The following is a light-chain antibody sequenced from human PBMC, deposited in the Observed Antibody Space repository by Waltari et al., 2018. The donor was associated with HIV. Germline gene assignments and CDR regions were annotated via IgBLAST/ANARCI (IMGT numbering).Light chain of an antibody. Sequence: QSVLTQPPSASGTPGQRVTISCSGDSSNIGSNTVHWYRHLPGTSPKLLMSGNNQRPSGVPDRFSGSKSGTSASLAISGLQSEDEGDYYCSTWDDSLNGWVFGGGTKLTVL. CDR2: GNN. CDR3: STWDDSLNGWV. V-gene: IGLV1-44*01. CDR1: SSNIGSNT. J-gene: IGLJ3*02.